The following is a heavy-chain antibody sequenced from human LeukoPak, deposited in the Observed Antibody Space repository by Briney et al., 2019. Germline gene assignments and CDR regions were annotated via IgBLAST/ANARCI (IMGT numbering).Heavy chain of an antibody. Sequence: SETLCLTCAVYGGSFSGYYWSWIRQPPGKGLEWIGEINHSGSTNYNPSLKSRVTISVDTSKNQFSLKLSSVTAADTAVYYCARGPSRWLQLDYYFDYWGQGTLVTVSS. CDR2: INHSGST. V-gene: IGHV4-34*01. CDR3: ARGPSRWLQLDYYFDY. D-gene: IGHD5-24*01. CDR1: GGSFSGYY. J-gene: IGHJ4*02.